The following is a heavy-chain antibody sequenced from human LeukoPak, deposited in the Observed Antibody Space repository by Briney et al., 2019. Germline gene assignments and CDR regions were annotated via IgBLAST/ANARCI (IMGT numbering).Heavy chain of an antibody. V-gene: IGHV4-34*01. Sequence: PSETLSLTCAVYSESFSGYYWSWIRQPPGKGLEWIGEINHSGSTNYNPSLESRVTISVDTSKNQFSLRLNSVTAADTAVYYCARHAPVEPPARAFDDWGHGNLVAVSS. CDR2: INHSGST. CDR3: ARHAPVEPPARAFDD. CDR1: SESFSGYY. D-gene: IGHD2-2*01. J-gene: IGHJ4*01.